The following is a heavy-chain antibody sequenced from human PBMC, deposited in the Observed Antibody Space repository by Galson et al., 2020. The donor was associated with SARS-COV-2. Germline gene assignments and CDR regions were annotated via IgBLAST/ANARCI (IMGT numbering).Heavy chain of an antibody. CDR2: VYYTGST. D-gene: IGHD2-2*02. J-gene: IGHJ5*02. V-gene: IGHV4-31*03. CDR3: ARQWPGYCNSMTCYKFGPFDA. Sequence: ASETLSLTCTVSGGSINSRDYYWSWIRQHPGKGLEWIGYVYYTGSTLYNPSLKSRVTISIDTSKDQFSLKLTSVTAADTALYFCARQWPGYCNSMTCYKFGPFDAWGQGTLVTVSS. CDR1: GGSINSRDYY.